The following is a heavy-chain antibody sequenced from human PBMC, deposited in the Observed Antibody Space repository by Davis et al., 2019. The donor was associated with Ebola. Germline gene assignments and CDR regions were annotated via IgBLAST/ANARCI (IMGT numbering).Heavy chain of an antibody. CDR3: ARPALGDYSGEFLDY. CDR2: IWYDGSNK. Sequence: GESLKISCAASGFTSSSYGMHWVRQAPGKGLEWVAVIWYDGSNKYYADSVKGRFTISRDNSKNTLYLQMNSLRAEDTAVYYCARPALGDYSGEFLDYWGQGTLVTVSS. V-gene: IGHV3-33*01. J-gene: IGHJ4*02. D-gene: IGHD4-11*01. CDR1: GFTSSSYG.